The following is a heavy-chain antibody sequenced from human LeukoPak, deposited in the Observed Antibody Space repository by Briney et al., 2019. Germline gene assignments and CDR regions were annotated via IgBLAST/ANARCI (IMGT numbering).Heavy chain of an antibody. V-gene: IGHV3-30*02. J-gene: IGHJ3*02. CDR1: GFTFSSYG. CDR3: AKDRDSSGYLDAFDI. Sequence: GGSLRLSCAASGFTFSSYGMHWVRQAPGKGLEWVAFIRYDGSNKYYADSVKGRFTISRDNSKNTLYLQMNSLRAEDTAVYCCAKDRDSSGYLDAFDIRGQGTMVTVSS. D-gene: IGHD3-22*01. CDR2: IRYDGSNK.